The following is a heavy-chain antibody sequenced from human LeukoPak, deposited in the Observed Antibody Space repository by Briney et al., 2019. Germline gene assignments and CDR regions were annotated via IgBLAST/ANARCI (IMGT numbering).Heavy chain of an antibody. V-gene: IGHV1-18*01. CDR3: ARSPPSTGYDRFDT. CDR2: ISAFNGNT. CDR1: GYMFNIYG. Sequence: ASVKVSCKASGYMFNIYGISWVRQAPGQGLAWMGWISAFNGNTNYARNFQDRVTMTTDTSTSTAFMELTSLSSDDTAVYYCARSPPSTGYDRFDTWGQGTLVTVSS. D-gene: IGHD5-12*01. J-gene: IGHJ4*02.